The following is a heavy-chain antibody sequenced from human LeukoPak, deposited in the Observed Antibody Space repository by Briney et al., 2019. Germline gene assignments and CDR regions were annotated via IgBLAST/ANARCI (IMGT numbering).Heavy chain of an antibody. D-gene: IGHD6-19*01. V-gene: IGHV3-11*01. J-gene: IGHJ4*02. Sequence: GGSLRLSCAASGFTLNDFYMSWIRQAPGKGLEWVSDIGSSDNIISYADSVKGRFTISRDIAKNSLHLQVNSLRVEDTAVYYCAREVVAGTFDSWGQGTLVTVSS. CDR2: IGSSDNII. CDR1: GFTLNDFY. CDR3: AREVVAGTFDS.